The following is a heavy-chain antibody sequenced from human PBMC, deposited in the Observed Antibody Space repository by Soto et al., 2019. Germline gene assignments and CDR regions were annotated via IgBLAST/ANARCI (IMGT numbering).Heavy chain of an antibody. CDR3: ARGALATVTTYYYYYMDV. CDR1: GGSFSGYY. Sequence: SETLSLTCAVYGGSFSGYYWSWIRQPPGKGLEWIGEINHSGSTNYNPSLKSRVTISVDTSKNQFSLKLSSVTAADTAVYYCARGALATVTTYYYYYMDVSGKGTTVTVSS. V-gene: IGHV4-34*01. J-gene: IGHJ6*03. CDR2: INHSGST. D-gene: IGHD4-17*01.